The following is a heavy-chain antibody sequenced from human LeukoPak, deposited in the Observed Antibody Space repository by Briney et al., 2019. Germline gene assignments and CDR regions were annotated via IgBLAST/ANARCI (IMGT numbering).Heavy chain of an antibody. CDR2: ISYDGANK. CDR1: GFPFRSYG. V-gene: IGHV3-33*05. J-gene: IGHJ6*02. D-gene: IGHD2-8*02. CDR3: ARSFCTSVSCPKGHYYYVMDV. Sequence: PGGSLRLSCAASGFPFRSYGMHWVRQAPGKGLEWVSFISYDGANKYYADSVKGRFTISRDNAKNSLFLQMDSLRAEDTAVYYCARSFCTSVSCPKGHYYYVMDVWGQGTTVTVSS.